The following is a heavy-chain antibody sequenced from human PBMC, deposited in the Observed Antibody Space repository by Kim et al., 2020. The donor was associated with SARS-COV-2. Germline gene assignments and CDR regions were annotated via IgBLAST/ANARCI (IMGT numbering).Heavy chain of an antibody. CDR1: GYPFTSYY. Sequence: ASVKVSCKASGYPFTSYYMHWVRQAPGQGLEWIGIINPTGGDTSYAQKFQGRVTMTRDTSTSTVYMDLSSLRSDDTAIYYCARVPTTVLTAHFDYWGQGTLVTVSS. V-gene: IGHV1-46*01. CDR3: ARVPTTVLTAHFDY. D-gene: IGHD4-17*01. CDR2: INPTGGDT. J-gene: IGHJ4*02.